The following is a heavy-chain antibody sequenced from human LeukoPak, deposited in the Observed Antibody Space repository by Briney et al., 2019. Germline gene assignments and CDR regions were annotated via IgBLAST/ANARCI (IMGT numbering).Heavy chain of an antibody. Sequence: SVKVSCKASGDTFSNYAISWVRQAPGQGLEWMAVIIPVFAIADSAQKFQGRVTITADESTSTVYMEMSSLTSEDTAVYYCARLGYDSSELDYDYYYVDVWGKGTTVTVSS. CDR1: GDTFSNYA. J-gene: IGHJ6*03. V-gene: IGHV1-69*13. D-gene: IGHD3-22*01. CDR2: IIPVFAIA. CDR3: ARLGYDSSELDYDYYYVDV.